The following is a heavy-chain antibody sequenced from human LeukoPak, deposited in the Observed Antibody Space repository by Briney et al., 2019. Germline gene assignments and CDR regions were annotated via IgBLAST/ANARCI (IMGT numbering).Heavy chain of an antibody. CDR3: AKNYGSGSQYYFDY. Sequence: ASVKVSCKASGYTFTGYYMHWVRQAPGQGLEWMGRINPNSGGTNYAQKFQGRVTMTTDTSISTAYMELSRLRSDDTAVYYCAKNYGSGSQYYFDYWGQGTLVTVSS. J-gene: IGHJ4*02. D-gene: IGHD3-10*01. V-gene: IGHV1-2*06. CDR2: INPNSGGT. CDR1: GYTFTGYY.